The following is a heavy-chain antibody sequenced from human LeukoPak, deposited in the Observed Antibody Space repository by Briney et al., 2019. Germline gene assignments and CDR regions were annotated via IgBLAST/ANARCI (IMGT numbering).Heavy chain of an antibody. D-gene: IGHD3-10*01. Sequence: ASVKVSCKASGYTFTSYYMHWVRQAPGQGLEWMGIINPSGGSTSYAQKFQGRVTMTRDMSTSTAYMELSSLRSEDTAVYYCARDYYGSGSYQGYYYMDVWGKGTTVTISS. J-gene: IGHJ6*03. V-gene: IGHV1-46*01. CDR2: INPSGGST. CDR3: ARDYYGSGSYQGYYYMDV. CDR1: GYTFTSYY.